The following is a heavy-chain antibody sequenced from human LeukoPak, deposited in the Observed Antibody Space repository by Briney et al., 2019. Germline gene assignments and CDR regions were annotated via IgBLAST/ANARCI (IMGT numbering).Heavy chain of an antibody. Sequence: PGGSLRLSCAASGFTFSSYSMNWVRQAPGEGLEWVSSISSSSSYIYYADSVKGRFTISRDNAKNSLYLQMNSLRAEDTAVYYCARDHSSSWWGDYYYYYMDVWGKGTTVTVSS. J-gene: IGHJ6*03. CDR2: ISSSSSYI. D-gene: IGHD6-13*01. CDR3: ARDHSSSWWGDYYYYYMDV. V-gene: IGHV3-21*01. CDR1: GFTFSSYS.